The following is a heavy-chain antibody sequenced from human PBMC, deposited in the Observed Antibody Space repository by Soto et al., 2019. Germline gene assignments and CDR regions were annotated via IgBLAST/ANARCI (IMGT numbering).Heavy chain of an antibody. CDR2: ISVSVGST. J-gene: IGHJ4*02. Sequence: EVQLLESGGGLVQPGGSLTLSCGVSGFPFGPSTMSWVRQAPGKGLEWVSTISVSVGSTYYADSVQGRFTVSSDTSDNTLVLQMTSLTAEDTAVYFCAKRDVPDSRSNAYFYDHWGRGVLVTVSS. CDR3: AKRDVPDSRSNAYFYDH. CDR1: GFPFGPST. V-gene: IGHV3-23*01. D-gene: IGHD6-6*01.